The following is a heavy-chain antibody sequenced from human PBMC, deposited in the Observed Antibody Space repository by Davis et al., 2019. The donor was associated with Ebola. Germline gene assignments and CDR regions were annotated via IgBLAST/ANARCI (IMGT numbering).Heavy chain of an antibody. Sequence: PGGSLRLSCAASGFTFSSYAMHWVRQAPGKGLEWVAVISYDGSNKYYADSVKGRFTISRDNSKNTLYLQMNSLRAEDTAVYYCAKVDASGSYYGYWGQGTLVTVSS. CDR1: GFTFSSYA. V-gene: IGHV3-30*04. CDR2: ISYDGSNK. D-gene: IGHD1-26*01. CDR3: AKVDASGSYYGY. J-gene: IGHJ4*02.